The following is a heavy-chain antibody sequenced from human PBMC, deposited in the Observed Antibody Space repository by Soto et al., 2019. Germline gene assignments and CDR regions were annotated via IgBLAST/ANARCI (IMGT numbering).Heavy chain of an antibody. J-gene: IGHJ4*02. V-gene: IGHV3-23*01. D-gene: IGHD2-15*01. CDR2: VSIGGST. CDR1: GFTFSSYA. CDR3: AKRRGAGGHFDY. Sequence: VGSLRLSCAASGFTFSSYAMGWVRQGPGKGLEWVAVVSIGGSTHYADSVRGRFTISRDNSKNTLSLQMNSPTAEDTAVYFCAKRRGAGGHFDYWGQGALVTVSS.